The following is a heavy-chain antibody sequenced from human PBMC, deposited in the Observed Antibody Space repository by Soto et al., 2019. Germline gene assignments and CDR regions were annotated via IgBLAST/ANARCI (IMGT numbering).Heavy chain of an antibody. J-gene: IGHJ6*03. CDR2: MNPNSGNT. CDR3: ARGIRGVISSAATFYYMDV. V-gene: IGHV1-8*01. D-gene: IGHD3-10*01. CDR1: GYTFTSSS. Sequence: ASVKVSCKASGYTFTSSSSNWVRHATGQGLEWMGWMNPNSGNTGYAQKFQGRVTMTRNTSISTAYMELSSLRSEDTAVYYCARGIRGVISSAATFYYMDVWGKGTTVTVS.